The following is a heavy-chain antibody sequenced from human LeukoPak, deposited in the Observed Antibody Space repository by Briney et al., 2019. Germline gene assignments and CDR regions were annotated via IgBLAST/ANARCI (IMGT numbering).Heavy chain of an antibody. V-gene: IGHV3-48*01. J-gene: IGHJ6*03. Sequence: PGGSLRLSCAASGFTFSSYSMNWVRQAPGKGLEWVSYISSSSSTIYYADSVKGRFTISRDNAKNSLYLQMNSLRAEDTAVYYCASWSSSWYEDYYYYMDVWGKGTTVTVSS. CDR3: ASWSSSWYEDYYYYMDV. D-gene: IGHD6-13*01. CDR1: GFTFSSYS. CDR2: ISSSSSTI.